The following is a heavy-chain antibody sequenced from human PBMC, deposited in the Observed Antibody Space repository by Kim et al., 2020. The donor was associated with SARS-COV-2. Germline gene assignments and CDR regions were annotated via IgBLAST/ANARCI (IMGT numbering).Heavy chain of an antibody. Sequence: SETLSLTCTVSGGSISSGSDYWSWIRQPAGKGLEWIGRIYTTGSTNYNPSLKSRVIILLDTSKNQFSLGLSSVTAADTAVYYCARDNMYSDILTGYRYNWFDPWGQGTLVTVSS. D-gene: IGHD3-9*01. CDR1: GGSISSGSDY. V-gene: IGHV4-61*02. CDR3: ARDNMYSDILTGYRYNWFDP. J-gene: IGHJ5*02. CDR2: IYTTGST.